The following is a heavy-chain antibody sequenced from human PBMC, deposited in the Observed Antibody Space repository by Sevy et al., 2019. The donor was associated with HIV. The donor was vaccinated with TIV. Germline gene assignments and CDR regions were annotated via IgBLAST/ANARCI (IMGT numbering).Heavy chain of an antibody. V-gene: IGHV3-33*01. Sequence: GGSLRLSCVASGFTFRNYGMHWVRQAPGKGLEWVAVIWHDGKNKKYAESVKGGFTTFRDNSKNTLYLEMNSLRVEDTAVFYCARDQGKDAPMDVWGQGTTVTVSS. D-gene: IGHD6-13*01. CDR1: GFTFRNYG. CDR3: ARDQGKDAPMDV. J-gene: IGHJ6*02. CDR2: IWHDGKNK.